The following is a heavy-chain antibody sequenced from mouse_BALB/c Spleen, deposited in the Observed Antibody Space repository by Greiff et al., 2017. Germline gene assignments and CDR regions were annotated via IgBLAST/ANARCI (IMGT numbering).Heavy chain of an antibody. CDR1: GFTFSSYT. V-gene: IGHV5-6-4*01. CDR3: TRDGG. Sequence: EVLLVESGGGLVKPGGSLKLSCAASGFTFSSYTMSWVRQTPEKRLEWVATISSGGSYSYYPDSVKGRVTISRDNAKNTLYLQMSSLKSEDTAMYYCTRDGGWGQGTTLTVSS. J-gene: IGHJ2*01. CDR2: ISSGGSYS.